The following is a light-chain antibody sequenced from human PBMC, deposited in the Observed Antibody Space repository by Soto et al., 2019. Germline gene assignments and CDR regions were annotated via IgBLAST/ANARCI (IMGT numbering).Light chain of an antibody. J-gene: IGKJ1*01. CDR2: VAS. CDR1: QSISNY. Sequence: EIVLTQSPGTLSLSPAQGAALSCRASQSISNYLVWYQHKPGQAPTLLTYVASSRATGIPDRLSGSGSGTDFTLTISRLEPEDSAVYSCQQHGTTFGQGPKV. CDR3: QQHGTT. V-gene: IGKV3-20*01.